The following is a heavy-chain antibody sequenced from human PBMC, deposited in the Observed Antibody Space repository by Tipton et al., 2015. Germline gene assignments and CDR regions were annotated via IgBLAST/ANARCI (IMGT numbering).Heavy chain of an antibody. V-gene: IGHV4-59*01. Sequence: TLSLTCSVSSDSISKYYWSWIRQPPGKELEWIGYIYYSGSANYNPSLKSRVTISIDTSKNQFSPRLSSVTAADTAVYYCARDLEHGMDVWGQGTTVTVSS. CDR1: SDSISKYY. CDR2: IYYSGSA. CDR3: ARDLEHGMDV. D-gene: IGHD5-24*01. J-gene: IGHJ6*02.